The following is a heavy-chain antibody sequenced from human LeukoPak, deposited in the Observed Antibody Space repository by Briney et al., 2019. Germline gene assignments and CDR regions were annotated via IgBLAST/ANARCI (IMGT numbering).Heavy chain of an antibody. CDR2: IYTSGST. D-gene: IGHD3-22*01. V-gene: IGHV4-4*09. CDR3: ARAVYYYDSSGYYRAGNWFDP. J-gene: IGHJ5*02. CDR1: GGSISSYY. Sequence: PSETLSLTCTVSGGSISSYYWSWIRQPPGKGLEWIGYIYTSGSTNYNPSLKSRVTISVDTSKNQFSLKLSSVTAADTAVYYCARAVYYYDSSGYYRAGNWFDPWGQGTLVTVSS.